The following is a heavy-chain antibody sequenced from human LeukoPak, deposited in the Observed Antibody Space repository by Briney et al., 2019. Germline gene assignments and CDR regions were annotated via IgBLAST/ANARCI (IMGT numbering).Heavy chain of an antibody. D-gene: IGHD3-22*01. CDR2: INHSGST. J-gene: IGHJ4*02. V-gene: IGHV4-34*01. CDR1: GGSFSGYY. CDR3: AREYAMIVEDNYYFDY. Sequence: PSETLSLTCAVYGGSFSGYYWSWIRQPPGKGLEWIGEINHSGSTNYNPSLKSRVTISVDTSKNQFSLKLSSVTAADTAVYYCAREYAMIVEDNYYFDYWGQGTLVTVSS.